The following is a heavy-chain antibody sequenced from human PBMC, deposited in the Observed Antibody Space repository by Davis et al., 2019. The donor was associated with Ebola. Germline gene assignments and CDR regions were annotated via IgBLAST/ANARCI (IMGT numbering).Heavy chain of an antibody. CDR1: GYTFTSYG. V-gene: IGHV1-46*01. Sequence: ASVKVSCKASGYTFTSYGISWVRQAPGQGLEWMGIINPSGGSTSYAQKFQGRVTMTRDTSTSTVYMELSSLRSEDTAVYYCARAFHGYSSSWYLRGMDVWGQGTTVTVSS. CDR2: INPSGGST. CDR3: ARAFHGYSSSWYLRGMDV. J-gene: IGHJ6*02. D-gene: IGHD6-13*01.